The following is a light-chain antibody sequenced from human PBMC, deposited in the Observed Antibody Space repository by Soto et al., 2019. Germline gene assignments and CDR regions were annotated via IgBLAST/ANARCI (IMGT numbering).Light chain of an antibody. CDR1: QYINTR. CDR3: HQRQSWPRT. J-gene: IGKJ1*01. V-gene: IGKV3-11*01. Sequence: EIVLTHSPATLSSFPGDIVTLSCRASQYINTRLAWYQHRPGQSPRLLIYQTSLRAAGIPARFSASGSGTDFTLTISDVQPEDFALSYCHQRQSWPRTSGQGTKV. CDR2: QTS.